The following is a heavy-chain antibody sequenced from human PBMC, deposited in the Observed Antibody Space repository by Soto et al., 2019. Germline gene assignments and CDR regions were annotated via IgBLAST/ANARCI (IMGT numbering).Heavy chain of an antibody. CDR1: GGSISSSSYY. Sequence: QLQLQESVPGLVKPSETLSLTCTVSGGSISSSSYYWGWIRQPPGKGLEWIGSIYYSGSTYYNPSLKSRVTISDDTSKHQFSLTLSSAAAADTDAYYRHQVQLEREARNDSFDIWGPRTMVTVAS. CDR2: IYYSGST. V-gene: IGHV4-39*01. D-gene: IGHD1-1*01. J-gene: IGHJ3*02. CDR3: HQVQLEREARNDSFDI.